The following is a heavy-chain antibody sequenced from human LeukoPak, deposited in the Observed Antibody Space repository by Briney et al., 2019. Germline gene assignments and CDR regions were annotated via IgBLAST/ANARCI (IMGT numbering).Heavy chain of an antibody. CDR1: GFTFSSYA. V-gene: IGHV3-23*01. CDR2: ISGSGGST. CDR3: ARPYDFWSGIDY. Sequence: AGGSLRLSCAASGFTFSSYAMSWVRQAPGKGLEWVSAISGSGGSTYYADSVKGRFTISRDNSKNTLYLQMNSLRAEDTAVYYCARPYDFWSGIDYWGQGTLVTVSS. J-gene: IGHJ4*02. D-gene: IGHD3-3*01.